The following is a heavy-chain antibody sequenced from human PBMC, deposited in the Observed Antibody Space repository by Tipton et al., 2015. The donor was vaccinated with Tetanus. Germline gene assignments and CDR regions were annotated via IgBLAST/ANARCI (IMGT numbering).Heavy chain of an antibody. CDR3: ARSHVFRLTLFGEEIPRSGRFDP. Sequence: TLSLTCTVSGGSISSGGYYWSWIRQHPGKGLEWIGYIYYSGSTYYNPSLKSRVTVSADPSKNHFSLRLSSVTAADTAVYYCARSHVFRLTLFGEEIPRSGRFDPWGQGTLVTVSS. J-gene: IGHJ5*02. V-gene: IGHV4-31*03. CDR2: IYYSGST. CDR1: GGSISSGGYY. D-gene: IGHD3-3*01.